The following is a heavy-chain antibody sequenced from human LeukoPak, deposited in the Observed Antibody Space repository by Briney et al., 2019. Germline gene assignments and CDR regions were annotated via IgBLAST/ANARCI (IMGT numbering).Heavy chain of an antibody. D-gene: IGHD3-16*01. CDR1: GFSFSSRW. CDR2: ISEDGRRR. V-gene: IGHV3-7*01. CDR3: VRDWGWAFDP. Sequence: GGSLRLSCVASGFSFSSRWTSWVRQAPGKGLEWVAHISEDGRRRDYVDSLRGRFTISRDNAKDSLFLELNSLRDEDTAVYYRVRDWGWAFDPWGQGTLVTVFS. J-gene: IGHJ5*02.